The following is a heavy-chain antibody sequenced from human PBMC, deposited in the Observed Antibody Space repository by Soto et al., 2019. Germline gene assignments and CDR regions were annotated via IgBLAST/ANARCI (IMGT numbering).Heavy chain of an antibody. D-gene: IGHD1-7*01. CDR2: IYSGGST. CDR3: ARARAYNWNYHREGRWFDP. V-gene: IGHV3-53*04. J-gene: IGHJ5*02. CDR1: GFTVSSNY. Sequence: EVQLVESGGGLVQPGGSLRLSCAASGFTVSSNYMSWVRQAPGKGLEWVSVIYSGGSTYYADSVKGRFTISRHNSKNRMYLQMNSLRAEDTAVYYCARARAYNWNYHREGRWFDPWGQGTLVTVSS.